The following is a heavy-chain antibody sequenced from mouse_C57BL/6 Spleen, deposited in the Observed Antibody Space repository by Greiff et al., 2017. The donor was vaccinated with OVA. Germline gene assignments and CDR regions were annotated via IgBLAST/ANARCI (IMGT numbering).Heavy chain of an antibody. J-gene: IGHJ3*01. Sequence: EVMLVESGGGLVKPGGSLKLSCAASGFTFSSYAMSWVRQTPEKRLEWVATISDGGSYTYYPDNVKGRFTISRDNAKNNLYLQMSHLKSEDTAMYYCARFYYGNFEGFAYWGQGTLVTVSA. V-gene: IGHV5-4*03. CDR3: ARFYYGNFEGFAY. CDR1: GFTFSSYA. D-gene: IGHD2-1*01. CDR2: ISDGGSYT.